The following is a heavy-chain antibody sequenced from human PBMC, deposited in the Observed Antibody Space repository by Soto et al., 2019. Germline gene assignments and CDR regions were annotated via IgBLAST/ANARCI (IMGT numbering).Heavy chain of an antibody. V-gene: IGHV1-69*01. CDR2: IIPVFQTA. J-gene: IGHJ5*02. CDR3: ASGGSGYTWFNES. Sequence: QEQLVQSGAEVKKPGSSVKVSCKASGGLFSSYPISWVRQVPGQGLEWMGGIIPVFQTAYYTQRFQGRVTITADESTNTAYMELTSLRSEYTTTYYCASGGSGYTWFNESWGQGTLVTVSS. CDR1: GGLFSSYP. D-gene: IGHD3-22*01.